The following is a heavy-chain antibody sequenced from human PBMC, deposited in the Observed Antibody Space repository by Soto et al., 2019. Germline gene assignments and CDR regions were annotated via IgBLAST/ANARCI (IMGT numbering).Heavy chain of an antibody. CDR1: GYTINSNG. CDR3: ARDPPGRAAAGSIDY. J-gene: IGHJ4*02. CDR2: ISAYNGNT. V-gene: IGHV1-18*01. Sequence: GASVKVCSKDSGYTINSNGSRWVRQATKQGLEWMGWISAYNGNTNYAQKLQGRVTMTTDTSTSTAYMELRSLRSDDTAVYYCARDPPGRAAAGSIDYWGQGTLVTVSS. D-gene: IGHD6-13*01.